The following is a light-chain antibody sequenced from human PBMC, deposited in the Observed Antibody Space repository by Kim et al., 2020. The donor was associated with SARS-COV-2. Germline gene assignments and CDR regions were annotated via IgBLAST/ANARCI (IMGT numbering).Light chain of an antibody. CDR3: LLSYSDSRV. CDR2: DPG. J-gene: IGLJ2*01. V-gene: IGLV7-46*01. Sequence: PGGTVTLPCDSSTGAVTSGHFPYWFQQKPGQAPRTLIYDPGNRHSWTPARFSGSLLGGKAALTLSAAQAEDEADYYCLLSYSDSRVFGGGTQLTVL. CDR1: TGAVTSGHF.